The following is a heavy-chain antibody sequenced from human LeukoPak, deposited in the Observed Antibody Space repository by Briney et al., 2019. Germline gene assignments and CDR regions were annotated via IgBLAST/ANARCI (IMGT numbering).Heavy chain of an antibody. CDR2: ISADNGNT. D-gene: IGHD3-10*01. J-gene: IGHJ5*02. Sequence: ASVKVSCKASGYTLTSYGISWVRQAPGQGLEWMGWISADNGNTNYAQKFKDRVTMTTDTSTSTAYMELRSLRSDNTAVYYCARVLLWFGESLQNWFDPWGQGTLVTVSS. CDR1: GYTLTSYG. V-gene: IGHV1-18*01. CDR3: ARVLLWFGESLQNWFDP.